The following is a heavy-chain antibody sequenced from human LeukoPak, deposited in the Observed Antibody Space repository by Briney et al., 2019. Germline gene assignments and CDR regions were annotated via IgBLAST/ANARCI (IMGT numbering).Heavy chain of an antibody. CDR2: INPNSGGT. V-gene: IGHV1-2*02. CDR1: GYTFTGYF. J-gene: IGHJ5*02. Sequence: ASVKVSCKASGYTFTGYFIHWVRQAPGQGLEWMGWINPNSGGTNYAQDFHGRVTMTRDTSISTAYMELSRLRSDDTAVYYCARAGDSGNLAWGQGTLVTVSS. CDR3: ARAGDSGNLA. D-gene: IGHD1-26*01.